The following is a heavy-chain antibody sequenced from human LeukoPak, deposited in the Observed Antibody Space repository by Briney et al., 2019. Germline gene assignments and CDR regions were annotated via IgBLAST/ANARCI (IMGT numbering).Heavy chain of an antibody. J-gene: IGHJ4*02. V-gene: IGHV4-61*01. CDR2: IYYSGST. CDR3: ARATPIAPDY. CDR1: GGSVSSGSYY. D-gene: IGHD6-13*01. Sequence: SETLSLTCTVSGGSVSSGSYYWSWIRQPPGKGLEWIGYIYYSGSTNYNPSLKSRVTISVDTSKNQFSLKLSSVTAADTAVYFCARATPIAPDYWGQRTLVTVSS.